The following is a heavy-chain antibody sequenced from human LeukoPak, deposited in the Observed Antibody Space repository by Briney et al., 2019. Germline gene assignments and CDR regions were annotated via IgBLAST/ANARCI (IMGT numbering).Heavy chain of an antibody. Sequence: PSETLSLTCAVYGGSFSGYYWSWIRQPPGKGLEWIGEINHSGSTNYNPSLKSRVTTSVDTSKNQFSLKLSSVTAADTAVYYCARVSPGATTVDYWGQGTLVTVSS. CDR3: ARVSPGATTVDY. CDR1: GGSFSGYY. V-gene: IGHV4-34*01. J-gene: IGHJ4*02. D-gene: IGHD1-26*01. CDR2: INHSGST.